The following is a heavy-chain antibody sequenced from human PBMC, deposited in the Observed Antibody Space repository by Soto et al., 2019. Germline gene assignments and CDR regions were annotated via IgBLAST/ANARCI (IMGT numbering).Heavy chain of an antibody. Sequence: SETLSLTCIVSNGSISSRSSYWGWIRQTPGKGLEWIGSIYYIGNTNYNPSLKSRVTISVDTSKNQFSLKLSSVTAADTAVYYCARLPMVRGANSKDYWGQGALVTVSS. D-gene: IGHD3-10*01. CDR2: IYYIGNT. J-gene: IGHJ4*02. CDR1: NGSISSRSSY. V-gene: IGHV4-39*07. CDR3: ARLPMVRGANSKDY.